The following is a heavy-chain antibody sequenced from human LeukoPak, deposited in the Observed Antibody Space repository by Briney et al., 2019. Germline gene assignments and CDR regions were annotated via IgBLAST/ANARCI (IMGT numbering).Heavy chain of an antibody. V-gene: IGHV3-7*01. J-gene: IGHJ5*02. CDR2: MNRDGSEK. CDR1: GFTFSSYW. Sequence: GGSLRLSFAASGFTFSSYWMSWVRQAPGKGLEWVANMNRDGSEKNYVDSIKGRFTISRDNAANSLYLQMNSLRVEDTAVYYCARGLMTTVTTFAFDPWGQGTLVTVSS. CDR3: ARGLMTTVTTFAFDP. D-gene: IGHD4-17*01.